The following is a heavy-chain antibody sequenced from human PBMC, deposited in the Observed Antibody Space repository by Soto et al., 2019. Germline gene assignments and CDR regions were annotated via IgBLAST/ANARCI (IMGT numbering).Heavy chain of an antibody. CDR2: IIPIFGTA. Sequence: VKVSCKASGGTFSSYAISWVRQAPGQGLEWMGGIIPIFGTANYAQKFQGRVTITADESTSTAYMELSSLRSEDTAVYYCARSYGGYYDSSGYLDYWGQGTLVTVSA. CDR3: ARSYGGYYDSSGYLDY. D-gene: IGHD3-22*01. CDR1: GGTFSSYA. V-gene: IGHV1-69*13. J-gene: IGHJ4*02.